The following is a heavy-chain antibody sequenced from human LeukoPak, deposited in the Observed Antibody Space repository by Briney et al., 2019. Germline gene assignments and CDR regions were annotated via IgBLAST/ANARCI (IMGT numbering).Heavy chain of an antibody. J-gene: IGHJ4*02. CDR1: GFTVSSNY. Sequence: PGGFLRLSCTVSGFTVSSNYMNWVRQAPGKGLDWVSVIYNSGTTSYADSVKGRFTISRDNSKNTLYLQMNSLRAEDTAVYYCARAVPFGGYLDYWGQGTLVTVSS. CDR2: IYNSGTT. D-gene: IGHD2-15*01. V-gene: IGHV3-53*01. CDR3: ARAVPFGGYLDY.